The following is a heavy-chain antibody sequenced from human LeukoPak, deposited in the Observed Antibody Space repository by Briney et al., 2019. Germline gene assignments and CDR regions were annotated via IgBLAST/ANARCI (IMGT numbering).Heavy chain of an antibody. CDR1: GFTFSSYA. J-gene: IGHJ5*02. V-gene: IGHV4-39*01. D-gene: IGHD2-2*01. CDR2: IYYSGST. Sequence: PGGSLRLSCAASGFTFSSYAMSWVRQAPGKGLEWIGSIYYSGSTYYNPSLKSRVTISVDTSKNQFSLKLSSVTATDTAVYYCARQGDIVVVPAAAGLSWFDPWGQGTLVTVSS. CDR3: ARQGDIVVVPAAAGLSWFDP.